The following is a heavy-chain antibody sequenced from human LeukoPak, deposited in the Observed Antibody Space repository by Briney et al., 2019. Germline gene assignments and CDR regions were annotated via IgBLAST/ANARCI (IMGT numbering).Heavy chain of an antibody. CDR3: AGLGVMVLVYQFEY. D-gene: IGHD2-8*01. CDR1: GGSITSSKYF. V-gene: IGHV4-39*07. Sequence: SETLSLTCAVSGGSITSSKYFWGWIRQPPGKELELIGIISYSGSTDYNPSLKSRVTISTDTSTNQFSLKLTSVTAADTAVHYCAGLGVMVLVYQFEYWGRGTPLTVSS. CDR2: ISYSGST. J-gene: IGHJ4*02.